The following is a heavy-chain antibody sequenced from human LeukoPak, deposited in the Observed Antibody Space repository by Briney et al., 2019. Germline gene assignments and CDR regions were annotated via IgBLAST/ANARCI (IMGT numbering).Heavy chain of an antibody. CDR3: ARDLLPRGTGGG. CDR1: GFTFSSYA. CDR2: ISYDGSNK. D-gene: IGHD1-14*01. J-gene: IGHJ4*02. Sequence: GGSLRLSCAASGFTFSSYAMHWVRQAPGKGLEWVAVISYDGSNKYYADSVKGRFTISRDNSKNTLYLQMNSLRAEDTAVYYCARDLLPRGTGGGWGQGTLVTVSS. V-gene: IGHV3-30-3*01.